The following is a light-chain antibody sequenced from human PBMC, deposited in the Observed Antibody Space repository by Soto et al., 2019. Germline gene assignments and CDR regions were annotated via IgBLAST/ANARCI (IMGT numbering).Light chain of an antibody. V-gene: IGKV1-27*01. CDR1: QGISNY. J-gene: IGKJ1*01. CDR2: GAS. CDR3: PNYNIAPRT. Sequence: DIQMTQSPSSLSASVGDRITITCRASQGISNYLAWYQQKAGQVPKLLIYGASTLQSGVPPRFSGSGSGTDFTLSISSLQPDDVAAYYCPNYNIAPRTFGQGTTVEI.